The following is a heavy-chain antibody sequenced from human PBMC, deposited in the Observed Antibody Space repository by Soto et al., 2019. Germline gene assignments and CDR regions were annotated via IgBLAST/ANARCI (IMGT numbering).Heavy chain of an antibody. Sequence: EVQLVESGGGLVKPGGSLRLSCAASGFTFSNAWMSWVRLAPGKGLEWVGRLKSKTDGGTTDYAAPVKGRFTISRDDSKNTLYLQMNSLKTEDTAVYYCTTDESTLAAAGTFWFDPWGQGTLVTVSS. CDR3: TTDESTLAAAGTFWFDP. D-gene: IGHD6-13*01. V-gene: IGHV3-15*01. J-gene: IGHJ5*02. CDR1: GFTFSNAW. CDR2: LKSKTDGGTT.